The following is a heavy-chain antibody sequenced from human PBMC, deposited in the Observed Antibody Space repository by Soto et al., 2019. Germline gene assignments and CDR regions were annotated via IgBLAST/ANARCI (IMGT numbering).Heavy chain of an antibody. D-gene: IGHD6-19*01. J-gene: IGHJ4*02. CDR2: IYYSGST. CDR3: ARDSSGWNYFDY. CDR1: GGSVSSGGYY. V-gene: IGHV4-61*08. Sequence: SETLSLTCTVSGGSVSSGGYYWSWIRQHPGKGLEWIGYIYYSGSTNYNPSLKSRVTISVDTSKNQFSLKLSSVTAADTAVYYCARDSSGWNYFDYWGQGTLVTVSS.